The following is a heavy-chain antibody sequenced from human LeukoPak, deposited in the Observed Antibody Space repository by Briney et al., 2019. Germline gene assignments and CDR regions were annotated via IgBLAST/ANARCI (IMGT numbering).Heavy chain of an antibody. CDR2: INPNSGGT. D-gene: IGHD6-19*01. CDR1: GYTFTGCY. Sequence: ASVKVCCKSSGYTFTGCYMHLVRQAPGQGLEWMGWINPNSGGTNYAQKFQGWVTMTRDTSISRAYMELSRLRSDDTGMYYCARVSHQWLVGFDYWGQGTLVTVSS. J-gene: IGHJ4*02. V-gene: IGHV1-2*04. CDR3: ARVSHQWLVGFDY.